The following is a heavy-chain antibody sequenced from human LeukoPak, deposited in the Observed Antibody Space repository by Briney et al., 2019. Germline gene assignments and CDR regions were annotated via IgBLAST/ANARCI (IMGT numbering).Heavy chain of an antibody. V-gene: IGHV3-30*02. CDR2: IRYDGSNK. Sequence: GGSLRLSCAASGFTFSSYAMSWVRQAPGKGLEWVAFIRYDGSNKYYADSVKGRFTISRDNSKNTLYLQMNSLRAEDTAVYYCAKDWGAYCSSTSCYPNDYWGQGTLVTVSS. CDR3: AKDWGAYCSSTSCYPNDY. D-gene: IGHD2-2*01. CDR1: GFTFSSYA. J-gene: IGHJ4*02.